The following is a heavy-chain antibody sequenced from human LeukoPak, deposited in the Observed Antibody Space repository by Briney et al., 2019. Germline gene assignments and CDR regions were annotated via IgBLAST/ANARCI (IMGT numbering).Heavy chain of an antibody. V-gene: IGHV4-39*07. CDR3: ARGAPGY. CDR1: GGSISSNSYY. J-gene: IGHJ4*02. Sequence: SETLSLTCTVSGGSISSNSYYWGWIRQSPGKGLEWIGQINDRGSTKYNPSLKSRVAISVDTSKNQFFLILNSVTAADTAVYYCARGAPGYWGQGTLVTVSS. CDR2: INDRGST.